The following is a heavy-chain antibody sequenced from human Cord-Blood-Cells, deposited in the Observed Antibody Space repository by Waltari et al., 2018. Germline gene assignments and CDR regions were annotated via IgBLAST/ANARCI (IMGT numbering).Heavy chain of an antibody. CDR3: ARVAGPHWYFDL. CDR2: ISYDGSNK. CDR1: GFTFSSYA. D-gene: IGHD1-1*01. V-gene: IGHV3-30*04. Sequence: QVQLVESGGGVVQPGRSLRLSCAASGFTFSSYAMHWVRQAPGKGLEWVAVISYDGSNKYYADSVKGRFTISRDNSKNTLYLQMTSLRAEDTAVYYCARVAGPHWYFDLWGRGTLVTVSS. J-gene: IGHJ2*01.